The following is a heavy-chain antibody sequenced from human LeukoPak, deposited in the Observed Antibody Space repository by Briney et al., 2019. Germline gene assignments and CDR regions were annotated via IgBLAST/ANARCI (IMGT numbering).Heavy chain of an antibody. V-gene: IGHV3-23*01. CDR1: GFTFSSYA. CDR2: ISGSGGSP. J-gene: IGHJ6*03. CDR3: AKGGYSYVNYYYYYMDV. Sequence: TGGSLRLSCAASGFTFSSYAMSWVRQAPGKGLEWVPVISGSGGSPYYADSVKGRFTISRDNSKNTLYLQMNSLRAEDTAVYYCAKGGYSYVNYYYYYMDVWGKGTTVTVSS. D-gene: IGHD5-18*01.